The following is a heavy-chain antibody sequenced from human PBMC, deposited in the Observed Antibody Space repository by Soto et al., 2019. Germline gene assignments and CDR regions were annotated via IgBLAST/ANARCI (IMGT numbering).Heavy chain of an antibody. CDR1: GYSVRDGYY. CDR2: INRSEKT. D-gene: IGHD3-22*01. CDR3: ARSGDYYGSYVDY. J-gene: IGHJ4*02. Sequence: PSETLSLTCGVSGYSVRDGYYLGWIRQPPGKGLEWIGSINRSEKTYYNPSLKSRLTISVDTYKNQISPTLSSVTAADTATYYCARSGDYYGSYVDYWGQGTLVTVSA. V-gene: IGHV4-38-2*01.